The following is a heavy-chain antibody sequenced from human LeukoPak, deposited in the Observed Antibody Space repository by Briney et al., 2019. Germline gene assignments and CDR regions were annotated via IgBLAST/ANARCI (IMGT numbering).Heavy chain of an antibody. CDR1: GFSFSKAW. CDR2: IKGISDGGTT. J-gene: IGHJ4*02. V-gene: IGHV3-15*01. CDR3: STVGGAVAFDY. D-gene: IGHD6-19*01. Sequence: PGGSLRLSCAASGFSFSKAWMSWVHQAPGKGLEWVGRIKGISDGGTTDYAAPVKDRFTISRDDSKNTLYLQMNSLKTEDTAVYFCSTVGGAVAFDYWGQGTLVTVSS.